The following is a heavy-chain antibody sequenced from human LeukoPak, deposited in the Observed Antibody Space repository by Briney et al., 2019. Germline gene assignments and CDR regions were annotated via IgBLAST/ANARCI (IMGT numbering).Heavy chain of an antibody. CDR1: GYSITSGYY. CDR3: ARGPGRGYTHFGAFDI. CDR2: IYHSGSP. J-gene: IGHJ3*02. V-gene: IGHV4-38-2*02. D-gene: IGHD3-10*01. Sequence: MSSETLSLTCTVSGYSITSGYYWGRIRLPPGKGLEWIGNIYHSGSPYYNPSLQSRVTISVDTSKNKFSLKLSSVTAADHAAYYCARGPGRGYTHFGAFDIWGQGTMVTVSS.